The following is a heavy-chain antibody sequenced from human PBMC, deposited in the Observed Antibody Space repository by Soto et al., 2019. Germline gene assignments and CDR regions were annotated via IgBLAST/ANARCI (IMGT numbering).Heavy chain of an antibody. CDR1: GGTFSSYA. V-gene: IGHV1-69*12. CDR3: AREGGSGNYRDYAMDV. CDR2: VIPIFGTA. Sequence: QVQLVQSGAEVKKPGSSVKVSCKASGGTFSSYAISWVRQAPGQGLEWMGGVIPIFGTANYAQKFQGRVTITADESTSTAYMELSSLRCEDTAVYYCAREGGSGNYRDYAMDVWGQGTTVTVSS. D-gene: IGHD3-10*01. J-gene: IGHJ6*02.